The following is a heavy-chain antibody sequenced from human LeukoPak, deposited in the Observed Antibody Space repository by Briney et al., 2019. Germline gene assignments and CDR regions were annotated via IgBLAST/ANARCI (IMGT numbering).Heavy chain of an antibody. CDR2: IYYSGST. V-gene: IGHV4-31*03. J-gene: IGHJ4*02. CDR1: GGSISSGGYY. D-gene: IGHD6-13*01. CDR3: ASVSSSWYAAFDY. Sequence: SSETLSLTCTVSGGSISSGGYYWSWIRQHPGKGLEWIGYIYYSGSTYYNPSLKSRVTISVDTSKNQFSLKLSSVTAADTAVYYCASVSSSWYAAFDYWGQGTLVTVSS.